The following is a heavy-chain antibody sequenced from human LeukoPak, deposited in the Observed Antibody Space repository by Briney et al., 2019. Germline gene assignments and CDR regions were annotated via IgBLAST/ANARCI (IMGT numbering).Heavy chain of an antibody. CDR1: GYSFNRYW. CDR3: ARRDMATNTPFDY. J-gene: IGHJ4*02. D-gene: IGHD5-24*01. V-gene: IGHV5-10-1*01. CDR2: IDPSDSYT. Sequence: GESLKISCKGSGYSFNRYWISWVRQMPGKGLEWMGRIDPSDSYTNYSPSFQGHVTISADKSISTAYLQWSSLKASDTAMYYCARRDMATNTPFDYWGQGTLVTVSS.